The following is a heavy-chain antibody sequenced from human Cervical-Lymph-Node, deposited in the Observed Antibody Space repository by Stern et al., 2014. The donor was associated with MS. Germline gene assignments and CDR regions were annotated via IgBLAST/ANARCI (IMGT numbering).Heavy chain of an antibody. CDR2: IYHSGSA. J-gene: IGHJ5*02. CDR1: GGPFRGYY. CDR3: ARENWFDP. V-gene: IGHV4-34*01. Sequence: HVQLQQWGAGLLKPSETLSLTCAVYGGPFRGYYWSWIRQPPGKGLEWIGEIYHSGSATSYPALKSRVTISVDTSKKQVYTNLSSVTAADTTVYYCARENWFDPWGQGTLVTVSS.